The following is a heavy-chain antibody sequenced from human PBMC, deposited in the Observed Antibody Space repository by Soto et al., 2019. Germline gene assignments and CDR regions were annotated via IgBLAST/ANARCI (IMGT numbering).Heavy chain of an antibody. V-gene: IGHV3-53*01. D-gene: IGHD6-6*01. Sequence: GGSLRLSCAVSGLTVSRTQMSWVRQAPGKGLRWVSVIYSAGSTYYANAVKGRFTISRDISENKIFLELNGLTVDDTAIYYCARAREPEYSSSIFFDYWGRGTVVTVPS. J-gene: IGHJ4*01. CDR2: IYSAGST. CDR3: ARAREPEYSSSIFFDY. CDR1: GLTVSRTQ.